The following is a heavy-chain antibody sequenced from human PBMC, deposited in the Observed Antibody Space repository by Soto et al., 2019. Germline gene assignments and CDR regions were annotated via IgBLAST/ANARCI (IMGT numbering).Heavy chain of an antibody. V-gene: IGHV3-30-3*01. D-gene: IGHD3-22*01. CDR1: GFTFSSYV. Sequence: QVQLVESGGGVVQPGRSLRLSCAASGFTFSSYVMHWVRQAPGKGLEWVALMSYDGSRRYYAESVKGRFTISRDNSKNTLFLQMNSLRTDDTAIYYCARDSMFSGYANWYFDLWCRGTLATVSS. CDR3: ARDSMFSGYANWYFDL. J-gene: IGHJ2*01. CDR2: MSYDGSRR.